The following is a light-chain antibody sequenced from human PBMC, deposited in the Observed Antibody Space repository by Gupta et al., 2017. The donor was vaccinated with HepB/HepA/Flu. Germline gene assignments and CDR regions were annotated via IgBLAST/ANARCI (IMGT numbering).Light chain of an antibody. CDR3: QKYQSLPQA. V-gene: IGKV1-33*01. Sequence: DIQMTQSPSSLSASVGDRVTITCQASQDIRNHLNWCQQKPGKAPKFLIYAASNLETGVPSSFSGRGSGTDLTVTISSLKPEDNATYHCQKYQSLPQALGQGTGLEMK. J-gene: IGKJ5*01. CDR1: QDIRNH. CDR2: AAS.